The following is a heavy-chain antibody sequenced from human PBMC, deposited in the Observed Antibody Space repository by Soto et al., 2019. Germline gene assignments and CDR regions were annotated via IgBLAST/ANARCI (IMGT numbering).Heavy chain of an antibody. CDR2: IYPGDSDT. CDR3: ESTYSSSYLNYYGTEV. D-gene: IGHD6-6*01. J-gene: IGHJ6*02. Sequence: XESLKISWKCSGNSFTSYWIGLVLQMPGKGLEWMGIIYPGDSDTRYSPSFQGQVTISADKSISTAYLQWSSLKASDTAMYYCESTYSSSYLNYYGTEVWGQGTTVTVSS. CDR1: GNSFTSYW. V-gene: IGHV5-51*01.